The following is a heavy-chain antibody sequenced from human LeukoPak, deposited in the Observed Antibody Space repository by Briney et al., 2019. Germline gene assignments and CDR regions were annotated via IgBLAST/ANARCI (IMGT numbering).Heavy chain of an antibody. CDR1: GFTFSSYA. D-gene: IGHD3-22*01. V-gene: IGHV3-23*01. CDR2: ISVSGVST. J-gene: IGHJ4*02. Sequence: GGSLRLSCAASGFTFSSYAMSWVPQAPGKGLKWVSAISVSGVSTYYADSVKGRFTISRDNSKNTLYLQMKSLRAEDTAVFYCAKAPAPHYYDSSAQGVDYWGQGTLVTVSS. CDR3: AKAPAPHYYDSSAQGVDY.